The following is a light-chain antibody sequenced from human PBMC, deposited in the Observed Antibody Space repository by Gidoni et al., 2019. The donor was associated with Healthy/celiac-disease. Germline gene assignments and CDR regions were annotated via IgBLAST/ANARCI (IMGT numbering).Light chain of an antibody. J-gene: IGKJ1*01. CDR2: AAS. CDR1: QSISSY. CDR3: QQSYSTRWT. V-gene: IGKV1-39*01. Sequence: DIQMTQSPSSLSASVGDRVTITCRASQSISSYLNWYQQKPGKAPKLLIYAASSLQSGVPSRFSGSGSGTDFTRTISSLQPEDFATYYCQQSYSTRWTCGQGTKVEIK.